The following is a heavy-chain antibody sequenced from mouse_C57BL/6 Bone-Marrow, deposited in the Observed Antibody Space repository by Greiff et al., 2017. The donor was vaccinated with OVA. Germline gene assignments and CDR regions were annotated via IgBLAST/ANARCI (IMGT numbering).Heavy chain of an antibody. CDR3: ARSRGRYPAY. Sequence: QVQLQQSGAELAKPGASVKLSCKASGYTFTSYWMHWVKQRPGQGLEWIGYINPSSGYTKYNQKFKDKATLTADKSYSTAYMQLSSLTYEDSAVYYCARSRGRYPAYWGQGTLVTVSA. V-gene: IGHV1-7*01. CDR1: GYTFTSYW. D-gene: IGHD1-1*01. CDR2: INPSSGYT. J-gene: IGHJ3*01.